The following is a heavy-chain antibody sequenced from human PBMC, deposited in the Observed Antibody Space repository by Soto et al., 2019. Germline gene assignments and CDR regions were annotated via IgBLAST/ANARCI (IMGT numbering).Heavy chain of an antibody. CDR2: ISSSSSYI. CDR3: ARDQVAATFDY. J-gene: IGHJ4*02. V-gene: IGHV3-21*01. D-gene: IGHD2-15*01. Sequence: GGSLRLSCAASGFTFSSYSMNWVRQAPGKGLEWVSSISSSSSYIYYADSVKDRFTISRDNAKNSLYLQMNSLRAEDTAVYYCARDQVAATFDYWGQGTLVTVSS. CDR1: GFTFSSYS.